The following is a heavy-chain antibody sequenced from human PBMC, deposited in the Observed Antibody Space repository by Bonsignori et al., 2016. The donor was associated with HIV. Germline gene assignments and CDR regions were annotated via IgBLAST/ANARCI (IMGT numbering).Heavy chain of an antibody. CDR3: ARGPVRYCGSDCYLGAFDI. V-gene: IGHV3-48*03. D-gene: IGHD2-21*01. Sequence: WIRQPPGKGLEWVSYISSSGTTIYYADFVKGRFTISRDNAKNSLYLQMNSLRAEDTAVHYCARGPVRYCGSDCYLGAFDIWGQGDNGHRLL. J-gene: IGHJ3*02. CDR2: ISSSGTTI.